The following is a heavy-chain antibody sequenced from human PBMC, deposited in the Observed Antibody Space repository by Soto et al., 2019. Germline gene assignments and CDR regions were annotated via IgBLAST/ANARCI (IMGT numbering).Heavy chain of an antibody. CDR1: GFTLSDHY. CDR2: SREKAQGYST. Sequence: EVQLVESGGGLVQPTASLLLSCATSGFTLSDHYIDWVRQAPGKGLEWVGRSREKAQGYSTASAAPVKGRFTTSRDELNNPVDLQMNSLKTGETAVYYWVRVTYCSDSSVYTRCFDYWGEGILVTVS. D-gene: IGHD3-22*01. V-gene: IGHV3-72*01. J-gene: IGHJ4*02. CDR3: VRVTYCSDSSVYTRCFDY.